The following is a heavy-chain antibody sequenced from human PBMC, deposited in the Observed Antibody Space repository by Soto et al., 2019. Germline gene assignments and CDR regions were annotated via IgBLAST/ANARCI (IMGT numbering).Heavy chain of an antibody. Sequence: PGGSLRLSCAASGFTFSTYWMSWVRQAPGKGLEWVSAISDSGGSTYYADSVKGRFTISRDNSKNTLYLQMNSLRAEDTAVYYCAKDKWTYFDYWGQGTLVTVSS. V-gene: IGHV3-23*01. CDR1: GFTFSTYW. CDR3: AKDKWTYFDY. CDR2: ISDSGGST. J-gene: IGHJ4*02. D-gene: IGHD2-8*01.